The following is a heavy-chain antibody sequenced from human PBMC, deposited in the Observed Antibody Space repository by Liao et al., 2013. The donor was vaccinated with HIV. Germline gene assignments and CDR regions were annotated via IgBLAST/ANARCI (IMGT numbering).Heavy chain of an antibody. V-gene: IGHV4-34*01. CDR1: GGSFSGYY. CDR3: ARGGGDALVVVAATNWFDP. CDR2: VNHSGST. Sequence: QVQLQQWGAGLLKPSETLSLTCAVYGGSFSGYYWSWIRQPPREGAWSGLGKVNHSGSTNYNPSLKSRVTISVDTSKNQFSLKLSSVTAADTAVYYCARGGGDALVVVAATNWFDPWGQGALVTVSS. D-gene: IGHD2-15*01. J-gene: IGHJ5*02.